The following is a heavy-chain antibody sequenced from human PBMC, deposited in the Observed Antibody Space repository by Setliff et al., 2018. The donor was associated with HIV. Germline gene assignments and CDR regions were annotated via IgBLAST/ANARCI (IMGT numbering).Heavy chain of an antibody. CDR2: IYWDDDK. Sequence: SGPTLVNPTQTLTLTCTFSGFSLSTSGVGVGWIRQPPGKALEWLALIYWDDDKRYSPSLKSRLTITKDTSKNQVVLTMTTMDPVDTATYYCAHSEDREYYFDYWGQGTLVTVSS. V-gene: IGHV2-5*02. J-gene: IGHJ4*02. D-gene: IGHD2-15*01. CDR1: GFSLSTSGVG. CDR3: AHSEDREYYFDY.